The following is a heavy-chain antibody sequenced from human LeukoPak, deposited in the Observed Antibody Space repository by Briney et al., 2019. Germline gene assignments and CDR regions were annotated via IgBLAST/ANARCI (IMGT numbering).Heavy chain of an antibody. CDR1: GDSVSSNNGA. V-gene: IGHV6-1*01. CDR2: TYYRSKWYN. D-gene: IGHD6-19*01. Sequence: SQTLSLSCGISGDSVSSNNGAWNWIRQSPSRGLEWLGRTYYRSKWYNDYAGSMKGRITISPDTSKNQFSLQLNSVTPEDTAVHYCARDLGTSGWYTFDYWGQGTLVTVSS. CDR3: ARDLGTSGWYTFDY. J-gene: IGHJ4*02.